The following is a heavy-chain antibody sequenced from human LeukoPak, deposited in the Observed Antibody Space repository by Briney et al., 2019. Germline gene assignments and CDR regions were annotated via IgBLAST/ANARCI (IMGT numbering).Heavy chain of an antibody. CDR2: IRYDASSK. CDR3: AKDLGGLPFDAFDI. J-gene: IGHJ3*02. D-gene: IGHD5-12*01. V-gene: IGHV3-30*02. CDR1: AFTFSSYG. Sequence: GGSLRLSCAASAFTFSSYGMHWVRQAPGKGLEWVAFIRYDASSKYYADSVKGRFTISRDNAKNTLYLQMNSLRAEDTAVYYCAKDLGGLPFDAFDIWGQGTMVTVSS.